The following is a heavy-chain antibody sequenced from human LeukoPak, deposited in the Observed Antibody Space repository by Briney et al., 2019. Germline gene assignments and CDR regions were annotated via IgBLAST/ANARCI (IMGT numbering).Heavy chain of an antibody. CDR2: IYPGDSET. D-gene: IGHD2-15*01. J-gene: IGHJ4*02. CDR3: ARHRVYGGTCYPDY. V-gene: IGHV5-51*01. Sequence: GESLKISCNGSGYSFTNYWIGWVRQMPGKGLEWMGIIYPGDSETRYSPSFQGQVTISADKSISTAYLQWSSLKASDTAMYYCARHRVYGGTCYPDYWGQGTLVTVSS. CDR1: GYSFTNYW.